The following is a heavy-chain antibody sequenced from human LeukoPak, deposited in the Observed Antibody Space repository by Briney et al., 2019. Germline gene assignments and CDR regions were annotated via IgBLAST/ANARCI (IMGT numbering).Heavy chain of an antibody. J-gene: IGHJ6*02. D-gene: IGHD4-23*01. CDR3: ARHTLLRWILAYYGMDV. Sequence: SETLSLTCTVSGGSISSYYWSWIRQPPGKGLEWIGYIYYSGSTNYNPSLKSRVTISVDTSKNQFSLKLSSVTAADTAVYYCARHTLLRWILAYYGMDVWGQGTTVTVSS. V-gene: IGHV4-59*08. CDR2: IYYSGST. CDR1: GGSISSYY.